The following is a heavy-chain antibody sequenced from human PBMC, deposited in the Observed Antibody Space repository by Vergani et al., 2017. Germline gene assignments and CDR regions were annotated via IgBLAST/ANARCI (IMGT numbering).Heavy chain of an antibody. CDR1: GGSFSGYY. Sequence: QVQLQQWGAGLLKPSETLSLTCAVYGGSFSGYYWSWIRQPPGKGLEWIGEINHSGSTNYNPSLKSRVTISVDTSKNQFSLKLSSVTAADTAVYYCARGPXVDTAMVGYYYYYGMDVWGQGTTVTVSS. CDR2: INHSGST. J-gene: IGHJ6*02. CDR3: ARGPXVDTAMVGYYYYYGMDV. D-gene: IGHD5-18*01. V-gene: IGHV4-34*01.